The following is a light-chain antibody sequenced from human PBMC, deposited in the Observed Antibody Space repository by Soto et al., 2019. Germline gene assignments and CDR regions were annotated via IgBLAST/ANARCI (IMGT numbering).Light chain of an antibody. CDR2: EVS. V-gene: IGLV2-8*01. J-gene: IGLJ1*01. CDR1: SSDVGGYDY. CDR3: SSYAGSSNSV. Sequence: QSALSQPPSSSGSPGQSVTISCTGTSSDVGGYDYVSWYQQHPGKAPKLMIYEVSKRPSGVPDRFSGSKSGNTASLTVSGLQAEDEADYYCSSYAGSSNSVFGTGTKV.